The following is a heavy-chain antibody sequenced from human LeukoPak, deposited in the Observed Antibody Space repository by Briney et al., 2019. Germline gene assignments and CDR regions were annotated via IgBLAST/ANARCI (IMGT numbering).Heavy chain of an antibody. Sequence: PSETLSLTCAVYGGSLSGYYWSWIRQPPGKGLEWIGEIYHSGSTNYNPSLKSRVTISVDTSKNQFSLKLSSVTAADTAVYYCARAALGYCSGGSCRNDAFDIWGQGTMVTVSS. CDR3: ARAALGYCSGGSCRNDAFDI. D-gene: IGHD2-15*01. J-gene: IGHJ3*02. V-gene: IGHV4-34*01. CDR2: IYHSGST. CDR1: GGSLSGYY.